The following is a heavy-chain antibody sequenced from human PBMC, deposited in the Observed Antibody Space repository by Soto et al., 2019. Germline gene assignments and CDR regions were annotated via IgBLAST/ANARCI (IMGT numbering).Heavy chain of an antibody. CDR3: ARGEGAFDI. Sequence: QVQLQESGPGLVKPSETLSLTCTVSGGSISSYYWSWIRQPPGKGLEWIGYIYYSGSTNYNPSLKSRGTITGGTSKNQFSPELRSVTASDTAVDYCARGEGAFDIWGQGTMVTVSS. D-gene: IGHD2-21*01. V-gene: IGHV4-59*01. CDR1: GGSISSYY. CDR2: IYYSGST. J-gene: IGHJ3*02.